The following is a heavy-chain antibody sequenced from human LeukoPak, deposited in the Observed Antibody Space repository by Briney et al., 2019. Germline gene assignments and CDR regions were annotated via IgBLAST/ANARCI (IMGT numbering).Heavy chain of an antibody. CDR2: IRTRTNSYAT. Sequence: PGGSLRLSCSACGFTLSASAMHWVRQASGKGLEWIGRIRTRTNSYATGYAASVKGRFTISRDDPKNTVYLQMNNLKTEDTAVFYCYQHLGYWGQGILVTVSS. CDR3: YQHLGY. V-gene: IGHV3-73*01. CDR1: GFTLSASA. J-gene: IGHJ4*02.